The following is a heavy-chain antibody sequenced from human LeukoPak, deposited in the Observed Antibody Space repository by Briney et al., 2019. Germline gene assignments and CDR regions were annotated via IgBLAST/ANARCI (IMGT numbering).Heavy chain of an antibody. CDR3: AHSSGTHFDY. CDR1: GGSISSSSYY. V-gene: IGHV4-39*07. Sequence: SETLSLTCTVSGGSISSSSYYWGWIRQPPGKGLEWIGSIYCSGSTYYNPSLKSRVTISVDTSKNQFSLKLSSVTAADTAVYYCAHSSGTHFDYWGQGTLVTVSS. J-gene: IGHJ4*02. CDR2: IYCSGST. D-gene: IGHD6-19*01.